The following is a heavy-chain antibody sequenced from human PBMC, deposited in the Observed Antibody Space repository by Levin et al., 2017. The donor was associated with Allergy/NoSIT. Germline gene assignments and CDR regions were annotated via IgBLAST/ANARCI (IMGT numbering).Heavy chain of an antibody. CDR2: LYASGST. Sequence: SETLSLTCSVSGGSISDSYWSWIRQPAGKGLECIGRLYASGSTDYNPSLMSRITMSVDTSKNQLSLKLRSVTAADTAIYYCARDSYDSSGAGFDIWGRGTMVTVSS. D-gene: IGHD3-22*01. CDR3: ARDSYDSSGAGFDI. CDR1: GGSISDSY. J-gene: IGHJ3*02. V-gene: IGHV4-4*07.